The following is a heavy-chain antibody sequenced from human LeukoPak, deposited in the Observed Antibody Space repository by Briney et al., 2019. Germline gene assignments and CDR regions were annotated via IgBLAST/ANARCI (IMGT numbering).Heavy chain of an antibody. Sequence: PETLSLTCTVSGGSISSSSYYWGWIRQPPRKGLEWIGSIHYSGSTYNNPSLNSRVTISVDMSKNQLSLKLSSVTAADTAVYYCARDRVAVAGTGYGMDVWGQGTTVTVSS. CDR2: IHYSGST. V-gene: IGHV4-39*07. D-gene: IGHD6-19*01. J-gene: IGHJ6*02. CDR1: GGSISSSSYY. CDR3: ARDRVAVAGTGYGMDV.